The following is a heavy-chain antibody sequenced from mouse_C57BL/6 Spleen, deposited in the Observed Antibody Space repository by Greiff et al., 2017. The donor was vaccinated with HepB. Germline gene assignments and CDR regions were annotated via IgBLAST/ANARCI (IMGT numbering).Heavy chain of an antibody. CDR3: AREGLREDQDYYAMDY. CDR1: GYTFTSYW. Sequence: VQLQQPGAELVKPGASVKLSCKASGYTFTSYWMHWVKQRPGRGLEWIGRIDPNSGGTKYTEKFKSKATLTVDKPSSTAYMQLSSLTSEDSEVYYWAREGLREDQDYYAMDYWGKGTSVTVSS. V-gene: IGHV1-72*01. J-gene: IGHJ4*01. D-gene: IGHD3-3*01. CDR2: IDPNSGGT.